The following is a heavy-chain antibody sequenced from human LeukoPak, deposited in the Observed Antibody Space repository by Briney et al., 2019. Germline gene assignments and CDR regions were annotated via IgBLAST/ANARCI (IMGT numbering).Heavy chain of an antibody. J-gene: IGHJ3*02. CDR3: ARGPGTVAGTKDAFDI. D-gene: IGHD6-19*01. Sequence: PSETLSLTCTVSGGSIRRGDYYWSWIRQPPGKGLEWIGYIYYSGSTNYNPSLKSRVTISVDTSKNQFSLKLSSVTAADTAVYYCARGPGTVAGTKDAFDIWGQGTMVTVSS. V-gene: IGHV4-61*08. CDR1: GGSIRRGDYY. CDR2: IYYSGST.